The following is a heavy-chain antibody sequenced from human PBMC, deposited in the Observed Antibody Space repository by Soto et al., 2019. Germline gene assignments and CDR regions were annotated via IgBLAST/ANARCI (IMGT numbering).Heavy chain of an antibody. Sequence: QVQLQEAGPGLVKPSGTLSLTCAVSGGSIASGVWWSWVRQSPGKGRKWIGEVSHDGKTNYTPSLKGRLSMSVDNSMNQLSLNVTSVTAAGTAVYYCARDGEYSRGYFDPCCHGRPVTVSS. CDR2: VSHDGKT. J-gene: IGHJ5*02. CDR3: ARDGEYSRGYFDP. CDR1: GGSIASGVW. D-gene: IGHD5-12*01. V-gene: IGHV4-4*02.